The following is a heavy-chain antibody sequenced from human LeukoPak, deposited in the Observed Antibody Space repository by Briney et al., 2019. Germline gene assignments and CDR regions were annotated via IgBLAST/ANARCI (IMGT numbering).Heavy chain of an antibody. CDR3: ARNSHGYSSGWLQFNFDY. V-gene: IGHV1-18*01. D-gene: IGHD6-19*01. Sequence: ASVKVSCKASGGTFSSYAISWVRQAPGQGPEWMGWINTYNGNTNYIQRLQGRVTMTTDTSTSTAYMELRSLGSDDTAVYYCARNSHGYSSGWLQFNFDYWGQGTLVTVSS. CDR2: INTYNGNT. J-gene: IGHJ4*02. CDR1: GGTFSSYA.